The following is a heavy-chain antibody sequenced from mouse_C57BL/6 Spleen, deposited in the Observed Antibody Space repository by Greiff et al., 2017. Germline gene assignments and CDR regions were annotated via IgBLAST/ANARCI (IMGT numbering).Heavy chain of an antibody. CDR1: GYTFTSYW. CDR3: ARSFITTVVGYFDY. D-gene: IGHD1-1*01. CDR2: IYPGSGST. J-gene: IGHJ2*01. V-gene: IGHV1-55*01. Sequence: QVQLQQPGAELVKPGASVKMSCKASGYTFTSYWITWVKQRPGQGLEWIGDIYPGSGSTNYNEKFKSKATLTVDTSSSTAYMQLSSLTSEDSAVYYCARSFITTVVGYFDYWGQGTTLTVSS.